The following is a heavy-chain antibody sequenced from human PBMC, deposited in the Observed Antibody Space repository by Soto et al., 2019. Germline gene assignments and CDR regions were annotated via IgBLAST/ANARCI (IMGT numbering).Heavy chain of an antibody. V-gene: IGHV1-18*01. CDR1: GYTFTSYS. CDR2: ISGYNGNT. CDR3: ARSLGIAAAATD. Sequence: ASVKVSCKASGYTFTSYSFNWVRKAPVQGLEWMGWISGYNGNTKYPQKLQGRVTMTTETSTSTAYMELRSLRSDDTAMYYCARSLGIAAAATDWGQGTLVTVSS. D-gene: IGHD6-13*01. J-gene: IGHJ4*02.